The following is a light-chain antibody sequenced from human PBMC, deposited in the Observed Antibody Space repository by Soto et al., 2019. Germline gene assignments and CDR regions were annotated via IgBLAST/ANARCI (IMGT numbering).Light chain of an antibody. CDR3: QQYGSSPPYT. CDR1: QSVSSSY. Sequence: IVLTQSPGTLSLSPGERATLSCRASQSVSSSYLAWYQQKPGQAPRLLIYGASSRATGIPDRFSGSGSGTDFTLTISRLEPEDFAVYYCQQYGSSPPYTFGQGTKLAIK. CDR2: GAS. J-gene: IGKJ2*01. V-gene: IGKV3-20*01.